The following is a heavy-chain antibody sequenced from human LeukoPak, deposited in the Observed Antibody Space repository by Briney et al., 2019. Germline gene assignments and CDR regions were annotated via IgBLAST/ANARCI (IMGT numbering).Heavy chain of an antibody. CDR1: GFTFSNYG. CDR2: TDTSGNYI. CDR3: ARGRSITLLRGVAMSDGFDI. Sequence: GGSLRLSCTASGFTFSNYGMNWVRQAPGKGLEWVSFTDTSGNYIYYGDSVKGRFTISRDNAKNLVFLQMNGLRAEDTAVYYCARGRSITLLRGVAMSDGFDIWGQGAMVAVSS. V-gene: IGHV3-21*01. J-gene: IGHJ3*02. D-gene: IGHD3-10*01.